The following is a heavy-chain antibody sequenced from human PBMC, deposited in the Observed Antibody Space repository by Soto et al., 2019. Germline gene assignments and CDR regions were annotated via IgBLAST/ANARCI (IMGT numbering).Heavy chain of an antibody. V-gene: IGHV1-2*04. D-gene: IGHD2-2*01. CDR2: INPNSGGT. J-gene: IGHJ6*03. CDR1: GYTFTGYY. CDR3: ARWAYQLLPYYYYYYMDV. Sequence: ASVKVSCKASGYTFTGYYMHWVRQAPGQGLEWMGWINPNSGGTNYAQKFQGWVTMTRNTSISTAYMELSSLRSEDTAVYYCARWAYQLLPYYYYYYMDVWGKGTTVTVSS.